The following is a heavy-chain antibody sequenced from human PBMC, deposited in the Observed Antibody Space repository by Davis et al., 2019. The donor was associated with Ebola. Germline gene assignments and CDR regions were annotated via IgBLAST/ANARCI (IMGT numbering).Heavy chain of an antibody. CDR3: ARDTPGQLFGLDV. V-gene: IGHV3-66*01. Sequence: GESLKISCAASGFTFSNAWMSWVRQAPGKGLEWVSVIYSGGSTYYADSVKGRFTISRDNSKNTLYLQMNSLRAEDTAVYYCARDTPGQLFGLDVWGQGTTVTVSS. J-gene: IGHJ6*02. CDR1: GFTFSNAW. CDR2: IYSGGST. D-gene: IGHD2-2*01.